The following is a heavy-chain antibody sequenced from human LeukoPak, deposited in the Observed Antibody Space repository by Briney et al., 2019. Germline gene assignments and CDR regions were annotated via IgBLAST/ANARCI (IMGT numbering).Heavy chain of an antibody. Sequence: GRSLRLSCAVSGFTFSSYGMHWVRQAPGKGLEWVAVISYDGSNKYYADSVKGRFTISRDNSKNTLYLQMNSLRAEDTAVYYCAKDYCGGDCYPDYWGQGTLVTVSS. D-gene: IGHD2-21*02. CDR1: GFTFSSYG. CDR3: AKDYCGGDCYPDY. J-gene: IGHJ4*02. V-gene: IGHV3-30*18. CDR2: ISYDGSNK.